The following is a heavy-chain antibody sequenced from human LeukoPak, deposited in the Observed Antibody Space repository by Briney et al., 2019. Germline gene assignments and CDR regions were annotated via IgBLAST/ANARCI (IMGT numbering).Heavy chain of an antibody. J-gene: IGHJ4*02. D-gene: IGHD3-22*01. CDR2: MYYSGST. CDR3: ARHYYDNTGYYYLDY. V-gene: IGHV4-39*01. CDR1: GGAVTGSTYY. Sequence: SETLSLTCNVSGGAVTGSTYYWAWIRQPPGKGLEWMESMYYSGSTYYNPSLKSRVTISVDTSKNQFSLKLSSVTAADTATYHCARHYYDNTGYYYLDYWGQGTLVTVSS.